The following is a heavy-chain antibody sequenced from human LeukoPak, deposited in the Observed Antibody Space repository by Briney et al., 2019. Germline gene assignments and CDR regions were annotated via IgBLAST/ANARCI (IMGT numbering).Heavy chain of an antibody. J-gene: IGHJ4*02. V-gene: IGHV3-7*01. D-gene: IGHD6-13*01. Sequence: PGGSLRLSCAASGFTFSSYAMSWVRQAPGKGLEGVANIDQDGSDKYYVDSVKGRFTISRDNAKNSLYLQMNSLRVEDTAVYYCARVGAPGTADYWGQGTLVTVSS. CDR2: IDQDGSDK. CDR3: ARVGAPGTADY. CDR1: GFTFSSYA.